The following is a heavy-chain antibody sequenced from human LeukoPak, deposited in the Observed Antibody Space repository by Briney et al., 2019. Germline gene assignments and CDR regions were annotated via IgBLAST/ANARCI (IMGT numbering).Heavy chain of an antibody. CDR3: ARISRGVVVIQYYFDY. Sequence: GGSLRLSCAASGFTFSSYAMHWVRQAPGKGLEWVAVISYDGSNKYYADSVKGRFTISRDNSKNTLYLQMNSLRAEDTAVYYCARISRGVVVIQYYFDYWGQGTLVTVSS. CDR1: GFTFSSYA. V-gene: IGHV3-30*04. D-gene: IGHD3-22*01. J-gene: IGHJ4*02. CDR2: ISYDGSNK.